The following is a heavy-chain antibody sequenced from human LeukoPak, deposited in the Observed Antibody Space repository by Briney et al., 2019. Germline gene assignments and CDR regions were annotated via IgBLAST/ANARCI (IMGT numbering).Heavy chain of an antibody. CDR3: ARHAPYGPYGSGSYYNPFDY. Sequence: PSETLSLTCTVSGGSISSFYWSWIRQPPGKGLQWIGYIDYSGSTDYNPSLKSRVSISVDTSKNQFSLKLNSVTAADTAVYYCARHAPYGPYGSGSYYNPFDYWGQGTLVTVSS. J-gene: IGHJ4*02. D-gene: IGHD3-10*01. CDR1: GGSISSFY. CDR2: IDYSGST. V-gene: IGHV4-59*08.